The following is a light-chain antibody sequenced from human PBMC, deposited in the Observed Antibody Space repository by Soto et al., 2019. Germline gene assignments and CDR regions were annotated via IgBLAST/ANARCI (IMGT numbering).Light chain of an antibody. Sequence: DIQMTQSPSSLSASVGDRVTITCRASQGIIDYLAWYQQKPGKAPKLLIYAASTLQSGVSSRFSGSGSGTDFTLTISSLQPEDVATYYCQKYNSAPQTFGQGTKVEIK. CDR3: QKYNSAPQT. CDR2: AAS. J-gene: IGKJ1*01. CDR1: QGIIDY. V-gene: IGKV1-27*01.